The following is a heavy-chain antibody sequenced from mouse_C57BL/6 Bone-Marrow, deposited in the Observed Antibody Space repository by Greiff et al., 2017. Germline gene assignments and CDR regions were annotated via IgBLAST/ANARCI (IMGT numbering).Heavy chain of an antibody. CDR2: IYPRSGNT. J-gene: IGHJ3*01. Sequence: VQLQQSGAELARPGASVKLSCKASGYTFTSYGISWVKQRTGQGLEWIGEIYPRSGNTYYNEKFKGKATLTADKSSSTAYMELRSLTSEDYAVALCAWPSPWFAYWGQGTLVTVSA. CDR1: GYTFTSYG. V-gene: IGHV1-81*01. CDR3: AWPSPWFAY.